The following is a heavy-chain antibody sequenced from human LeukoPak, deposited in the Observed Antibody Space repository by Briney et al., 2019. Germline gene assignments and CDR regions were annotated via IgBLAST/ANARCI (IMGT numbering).Heavy chain of an antibody. CDR1: GGSISSYY. V-gene: IGHV4-59*08. J-gene: IGHJ5*02. D-gene: IGHD4-11*01. Sequence: KSSETLSLTCTVSGGSISSYYWSWIRQPPGKELEWIGYIYVSGTTNYNPSLTSRVTLLVDTSKNQFSLYLRSVTAADTAVYCCARHGLQYNWFDPWGQGTLVTVSP. CDR3: ARHGLQYNWFDP. CDR2: IYVSGTT.